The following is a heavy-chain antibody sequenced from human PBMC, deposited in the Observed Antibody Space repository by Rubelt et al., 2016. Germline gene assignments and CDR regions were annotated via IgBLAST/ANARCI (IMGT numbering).Heavy chain of an antibody. CDR1: VGSISSYY. V-gene: IGHV4-59*01. J-gene: IGHJ4*02. D-gene: IGHD2-8*02. CDR2: IFLSRTT. CDR3: ARSTAHSDFDY. Sequence: QVQLQESGPGLVKPSETLSHSCTVSVGSISSYYWSWVRQPPGKGLEWPGYIFLSRTTNSNPSLNGRVAMSVDTSENQFTLKLSSVTAADTAVYYCARSTAHSDFDYWSQGTLVTVSS.